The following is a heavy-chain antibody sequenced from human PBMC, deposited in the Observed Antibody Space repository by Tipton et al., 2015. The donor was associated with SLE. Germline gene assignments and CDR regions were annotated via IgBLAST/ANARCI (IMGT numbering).Heavy chain of an antibody. Sequence: TLSLTCTVSGGSISSYYWSWIRQPPGKGLEWIGYIYYSGSTNYNPSLKSRVTISVDTSKNQFSLKLSSVTAADTAIYYCARAVGYGGTFGTYWFGPWGQGTLVTVSS. CDR1: GGSISSYY. D-gene: IGHD1-26*01. CDR2: IYYSGST. J-gene: IGHJ5*02. CDR3: ARAVGYGGTFGTYWFGP. V-gene: IGHV4-59*08.